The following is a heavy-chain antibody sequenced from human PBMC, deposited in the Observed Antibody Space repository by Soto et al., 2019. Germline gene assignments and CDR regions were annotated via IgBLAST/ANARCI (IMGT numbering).Heavy chain of an antibody. Sequence: EVQLVESGGGLVQPGRSLRLSCAASGFTFDDYAMHWVRQAPGKGLEWVSGISWNSGSIGYADSVKGRFTISRDNAKNSLYLQMNSLRAEDTAGYLPAKSDVYVDPKESFDIWGQGTMVTVSS. D-gene: IGHD4-17*01. J-gene: IGHJ3*02. CDR2: ISWNSGSI. CDR1: GFTFDDYA. V-gene: IGHV3-9*01. CDR3: AKSDVYVDPKESFDI.